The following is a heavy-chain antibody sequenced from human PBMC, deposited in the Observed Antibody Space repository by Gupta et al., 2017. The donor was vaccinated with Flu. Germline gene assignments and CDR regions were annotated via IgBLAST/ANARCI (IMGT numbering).Heavy chain of an antibody. Sequence: QVQLQESGPGLVKPSETLSLTCTVSGGSISSYYWSWIRQPPGKGLEWIGYIYYSGSTNYNPSLKSRVTISVDTSKNQFSLKLSSVTAADTAVYYCARLPHVDTAMVTVIDYWGQGTLVTVSS. CDR1: GGSISSYY. D-gene: IGHD5-18*01. J-gene: IGHJ4*02. CDR2: IYYSGST. V-gene: IGHV4-59*01. CDR3: ARLPHVDTAMVTVIDY.